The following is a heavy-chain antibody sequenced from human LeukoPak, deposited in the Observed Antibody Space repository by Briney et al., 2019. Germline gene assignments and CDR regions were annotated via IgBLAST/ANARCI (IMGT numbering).Heavy chain of an antibody. V-gene: IGHV4-4*02. Sequence: SGTLSLTCAVSGGSISSSNWWSWVRQPPGKGLEWVGEINDSGSTNSNPSLKSRATISVDTSKNQFSLKLNSVTAADSAVYFCARLRRYLSAFDIWGQGTMVTVSS. J-gene: IGHJ3*02. CDR3: ARLRRYLSAFDI. CDR1: GGSISSSNW. D-gene: IGHD2-2*02. CDR2: INDSGST.